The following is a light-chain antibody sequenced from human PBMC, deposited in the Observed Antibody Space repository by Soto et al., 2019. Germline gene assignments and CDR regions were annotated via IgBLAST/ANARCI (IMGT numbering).Light chain of an antibody. CDR1: QSISDF. V-gene: IGKV1-39*01. Sequence: DIQMTQPPYSLSASVGDTVTITCRASQSISDFLNWYQQKPGKAPKLLIYAASTLQSGVPSRFSGSGSGTDFTLTISSLEPEDFATYYCQQTYSTPPTFGQGTKVDIK. CDR3: QQTYSTPPT. CDR2: AAS. J-gene: IGKJ1*01.